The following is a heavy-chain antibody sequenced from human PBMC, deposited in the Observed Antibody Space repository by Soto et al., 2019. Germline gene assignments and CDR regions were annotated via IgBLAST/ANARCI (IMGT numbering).Heavy chain of an antibody. D-gene: IGHD3-22*01. Sequence: ASVKVSCKASGYTFTSYGISWVRQAPGQGLEWMGWISAYNGNTNYAQKLQGRVTMTTDASTSTAYMELRSLRSEDTAVYYCACFPYYYDSSGYPDSYFDYWGQGTLVTVSS. CDR1: GYTFTSYG. J-gene: IGHJ4*02. CDR3: ACFPYYYDSSGYPDSYFDY. V-gene: IGHV1-18*01. CDR2: ISAYNGNT.